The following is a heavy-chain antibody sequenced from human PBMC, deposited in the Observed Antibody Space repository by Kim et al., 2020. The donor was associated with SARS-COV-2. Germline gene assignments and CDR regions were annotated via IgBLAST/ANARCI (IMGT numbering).Heavy chain of an antibody. CDR3: ARDPSVCSSTSCKTTAAFDI. D-gene: IGHD2-2*01. Sequence: RFTISRDNAKNSLYLQMNSLRAEDTAVYYCARDPSVCSSTSCKTTAAFDIWGQGTMVTVSS. V-gene: IGHV3-11*06. J-gene: IGHJ3*02.